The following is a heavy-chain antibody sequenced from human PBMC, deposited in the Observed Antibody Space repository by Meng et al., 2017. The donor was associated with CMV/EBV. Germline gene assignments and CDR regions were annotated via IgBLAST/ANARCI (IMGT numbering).Heavy chain of an antibody. V-gene: IGHV2-5*02. CDR1: GFSRSMSGVV. J-gene: IGHJ4*02. Sequence: QFTVKELVPTLLKPTQTLTLTLTFCGFSRSMSGVVLGWIRQPPGKALEWLALIYWDDDKRYSPSLKSRLTITKDTSKTQVVLTMTNMDPVDTATYYCARIAAAGRFDYWGQGTLVTVSS. D-gene: IGHD6-13*01. CDR3: ARIAAAGRFDY. CDR2: IYWDDDK.